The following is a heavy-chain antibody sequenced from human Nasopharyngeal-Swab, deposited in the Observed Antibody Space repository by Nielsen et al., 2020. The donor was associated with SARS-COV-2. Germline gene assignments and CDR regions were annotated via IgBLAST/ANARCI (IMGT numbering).Heavy chain of an antibody. CDR3: ARDARARNYDFWSDYMDV. J-gene: IGHJ6*03. V-gene: IGHV1-69*13. D-gene: IGHD3-3*01. CDR1: RDTFNTYA. Sequence: SVTVSCKASRDTFNTYAISWVRQAPGQGLEWMGGIIPVFSKANYAQKFQGRVTITADESTSTAYMELSSLRYEDTAVYYCARDARARNYDFWSDYMDVWGKGTTVTVSS. CDR2: IIPVFSKA.